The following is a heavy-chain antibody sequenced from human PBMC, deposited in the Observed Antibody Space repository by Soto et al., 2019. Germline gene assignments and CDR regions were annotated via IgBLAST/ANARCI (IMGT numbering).Heavy chain of an antibody. Sequence: EVQLVESGGGLVKPGGSLRLSCAASGFTFINAWMSWVRQAPGKGLEWVGRIKSIADGGTTDYTAPVKGRFTISRDDSKNTLYLKLNSLKTEDTAVYYCTTLTYYDILTGYSAYWGQGTLVTVSS. V-gene: IGHV3-15*05. CDR1: GFTFINAW. CDR3: TTLTYYDILTGYSAY. J-gene: IGHJ4*02. D-gene: IGHD3-9*01. CDR2: IKSIADGGTT.